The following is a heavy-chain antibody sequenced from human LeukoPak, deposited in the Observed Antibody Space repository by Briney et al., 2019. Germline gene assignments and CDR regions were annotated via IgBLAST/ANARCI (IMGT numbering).Heavy chain of an antibody. J-gene: IGHJ4*02. V-gene: IGHV4-34*01. CDR3: ARGPKAVAGTYQYAY. CDR2: IIHSGST. D-gene: IGHD6-19*01. CDR1: GGSFSGYY. Sequence: SETLSLTCAVYGGSFSGYYWSWILQHPGKGREWIGEIIHSGSTNYNTSLKSRVTISVETSKNQFSLTMSSVTAAETAVYYCARGPKAVAGTYQYAYWGQGTLGTVSS.